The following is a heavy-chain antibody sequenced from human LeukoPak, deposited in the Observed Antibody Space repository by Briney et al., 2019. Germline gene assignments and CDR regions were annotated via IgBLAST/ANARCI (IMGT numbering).Heavy chain of an antibody. D-gene: IGHD2-15*01. J-gene: IGHJ4*02. CDR3: ASRNPVGYCSGGSCGRGLTDY. CDR1: GFTVSSNY. Sequence: PGGSLRLSCAASGFTVSSNYMSWLRQAPGKGLEWVSVIYSGGSTYYADSVKGRFTISRDNSKNTLYLQMNSLRAEDTAVYYCASRNPVGYCSGGSCGRGLTDYWGQGTLVTVSS. V-gene: IGHV3-53*01. CDR2: IYSGGST.